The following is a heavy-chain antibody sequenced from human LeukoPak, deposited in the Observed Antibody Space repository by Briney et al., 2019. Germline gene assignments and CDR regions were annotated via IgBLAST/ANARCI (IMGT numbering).Heavy chain of an antibody. CDR3: AKDHSGGYSGYDQPAGY. Sequence: HPGGSLRLSCAASGFTFSSYGMHWVRQAPGKGLEWVAVISYDGRNKYYADSVKGRFTISRDNSKNTLDLQMNSLRAEDTAVYYCAKDHSGGYSGYDQPAGYWGQGTLVTVSS. J-gene: IGHJ4*02. CDR2: ISYDGRNK. V-gene: IGHV3-30*18. D-gene: IGHD5-12*01. CDR1: GFTFSSYG.